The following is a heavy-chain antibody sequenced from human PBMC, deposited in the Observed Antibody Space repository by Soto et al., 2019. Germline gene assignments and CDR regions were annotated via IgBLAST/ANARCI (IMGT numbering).Heavy chain of an antibody. CDR3: AKGTTVTPDY. CDR2: ISGSGAST. CDR1: GFTFSSYA. D-gene: IGHD4-17*01. Sequence: GGSLRLSCAASGFTFSSYAMTWVRQAPGKGLEWVSAISGSGASTFYADSVKGRSTISRDNSKNTLYLQMNSLRAEDTAVYYCAKGTTVTPDYWGQGTLVTVSS. V-gene: IGHV3-23*01. J-gene: IGHJ4*02.